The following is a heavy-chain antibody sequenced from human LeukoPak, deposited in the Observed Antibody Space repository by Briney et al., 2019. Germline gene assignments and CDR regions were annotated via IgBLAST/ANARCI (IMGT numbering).Heavy chain of an antibody. J-gene: IGHJ4*02. D-gene: IGHD3-10*01. CDR2: IKSKTDGGTT. CDR3: TTLPYYYGSGKY. Sequence: PGGSLRLSCAASGFTFSNAWMSWVRQAPGKGLEWVGRIKSKTDGGTTDYAAPVKGRFTISRDDSKNTLYLQMNSLKTEDTAVYYCTTLPYYYGSGKYRGQGTLVTVSS. CDR1: GFTFSNAW. V-gene: IGHV3-15*01.